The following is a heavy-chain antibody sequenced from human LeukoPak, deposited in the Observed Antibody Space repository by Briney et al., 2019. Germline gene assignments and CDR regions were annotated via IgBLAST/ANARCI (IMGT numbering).Heavy chain of an antibody. CDR1: GYTFTGYY. D-gene: IGHD3-22*01. J-gene: IGHJ4*02. V-gene: IGHV1-2*02. CDR3: ARASYYYDSSGYPGYYFDY. CDR2: INPNSGGT. Sequence: GASVKVSCKASGYTFTGYYMHWVRQAPGQGLEWMGWINPNSGGTNYAQKFQGRVTMTRDTSISTAYMELSRLRSDGTAVYYCARASYYYDSSGYPGYYFDYWGQGTLVTVSS.